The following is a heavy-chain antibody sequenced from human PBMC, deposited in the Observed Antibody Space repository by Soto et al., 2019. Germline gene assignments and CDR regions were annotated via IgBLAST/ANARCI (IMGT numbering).Heavy chain of an antibody. CDR1: GGSISSSSYY. V-gene: IGHV4-39*01. CDR2: IYYSGST. D-gene: IGHD3-22*01. J-gene: IGHJ5*02. CDR3: ARLRGSGYYYFDWFDP. Sequence: QLQLQESGPGLVKPSETLSLTCTVSGGSISSSSYYWGWIRQPPGKGLEWIGSIYYSGSTYYNPSLKSRVTISVDTSKNQFSLKLSSVTAADTAVYYCARLRGSGYYYFDWFDPWGQGTLVTVSS.